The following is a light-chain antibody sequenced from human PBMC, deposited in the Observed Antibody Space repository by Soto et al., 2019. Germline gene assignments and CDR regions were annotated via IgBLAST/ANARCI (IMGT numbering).Light chain of an antibody. Sequence: QSVLTQPPSASGTPGQRVTISCSGSGSSIGTNTVNWYRQLPGTAHKLLIYDNDQRPSGVPDRFSGSKSGTSASLAISGLQSEDEDDYYCAAWDGSLNNVLFGGGTKLTVL. CDR1: GSSIGTNT. V-gene: IGLV1-44*01. CDR2: DND. CDR3: AAWDGSLNNVL. J-gene: IGLJ2*01.